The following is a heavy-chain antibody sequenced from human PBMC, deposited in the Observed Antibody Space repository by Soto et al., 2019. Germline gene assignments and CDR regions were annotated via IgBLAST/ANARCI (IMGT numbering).Heavy chain of an antibody. J-gene: IGHJ6*03. D-gene: IGHD5-12*01. Sequence: ASVKVSCKASGYTFTSYYMHWVRQAPGQGLEWMGIINPSGGSTSYAPKFQGRVTMTRDTSTSTVYMELSSLRSEDTAVYYCARGGYSGYDIFYYYYFYMDVWGKGTTVTVSS. CDR3: ARGGYSGYDIFYYYYFYMDV. CDR2: INPSGGST. CDR1: GYTFTSYY. V-gene: IGHV1-46*03.